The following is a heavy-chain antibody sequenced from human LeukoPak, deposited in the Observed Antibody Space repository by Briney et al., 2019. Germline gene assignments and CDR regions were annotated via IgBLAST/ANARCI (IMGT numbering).Heavy chain of an antibody. Sequence: VASVKVSCKASGGTFSSYAISWVRRAPGQGLEWMGGIIPIFGTANYAQKFQGRVTITADESTSTAYMELSSLRSEDTAVYYCARDRYSGSYYFDYWGQGTLVTVSS. V-gene: IGHV1-69*01. D-gene: IGHD1-26*01. CDR3: ARDRYSGSYYFDY. J-gene: IGHJ4*02. CDR1: GGTFSSYA. CDR2: IIPIFGTA.